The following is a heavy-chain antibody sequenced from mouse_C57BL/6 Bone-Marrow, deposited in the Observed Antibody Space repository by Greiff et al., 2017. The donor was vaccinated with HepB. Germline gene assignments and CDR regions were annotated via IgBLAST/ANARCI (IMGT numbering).Heavy chain of an antibody. Sequence: ESGPGLVKPSQSLSLTCSVTGYSITSGYYWNWIRQFPGNKLEWMCYISYDGSNNYNPSLKNRISITRDTSKNQFFLKLNSVTTEDTATYYCARTTGSYVVDYWGQGTSVTVSS. CDR2: ISYDGSN. CDR3: ARTTGSYVVDY. V-gene: IGHV3-6*01. D-gene: IGHD4-1*01. J-gene: IGHJ4*01. CDR1: GYSITSGYY.